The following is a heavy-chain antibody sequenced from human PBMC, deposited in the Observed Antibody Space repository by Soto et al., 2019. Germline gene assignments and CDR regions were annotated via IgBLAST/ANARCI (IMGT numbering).Heavy chain of an antibody. J-gene: IGHJ1*01. CDR2: ISGSGGST. CDR3: AKDSPVGVPLLRDLHD. V-gene: IGHV3-23*01. D-gene: IGHD3-9*01. CDR1: GFTFSNYG. Sequence: EVQLLESGGGLVQPGGSLRLSCAASGFTFSNYGMSWVRQAPGKGLEWVSAISGSGGSTYYADSAKGRFTLSRDNSKNTVYLQMNSLRAEDTAVYYCAKDSPVGVPLLRDLHDWGQGTLVTVSS.